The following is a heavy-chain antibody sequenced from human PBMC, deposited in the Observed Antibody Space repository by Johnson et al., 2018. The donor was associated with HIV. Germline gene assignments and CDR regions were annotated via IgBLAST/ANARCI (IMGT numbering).Heavy chain of an antibody. CDR2: ISYDGSNK. D-gene: IGHD6-13*01. Sequence: QVQLVESGGGVVQPGRSLRLSCAASGFTFSSYAMHWVRQAPGKGLEWVAVISYDGSNKYYADSVKGRFTISRDNSKNTLYLQMNSLRAEDTALYYCAREGAAAGPTDAFDSWGQGTMVTVSS. CDR3: AREGAAAGPTDAFDS. J-gene: IGHJ3*02. V-gene: IGHV3-30*04. CDR1: GFTFSSYA.